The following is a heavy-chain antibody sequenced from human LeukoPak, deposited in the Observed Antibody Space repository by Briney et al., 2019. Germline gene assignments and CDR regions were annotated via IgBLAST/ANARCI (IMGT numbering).Heavy chain of an antibody. D-gene: IGHD2-2*01. CDR1: GFSISSGYY. Sequence: SETLSLTCAVSGFSISSGYYWGWIRPPPGKGLEWIGSIYHSGSTHYNPSLKSRVTISVDTSKNQFSPKLSSVTAADTAVYYCARNGTNNYFDYWGQGTLVTVSS. V-gene: IGHV4-38-2*01. J-gene: IGHJ4*02. CDR2: IYHSGST. CDR3: ARNGTNNYFDY.